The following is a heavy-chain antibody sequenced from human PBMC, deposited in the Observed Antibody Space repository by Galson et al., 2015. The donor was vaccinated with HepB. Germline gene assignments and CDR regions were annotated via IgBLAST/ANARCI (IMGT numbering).Heavy chain of an antibody. J-gene: IGHJ6*02. CDR2: IVVGSGNT. Sequence: SVKVSCKASGFTFTSSAVQWVRQARGQRLEWIGWIVVGSGNTNYAQKFQERVTITRDMSTSTAYMELSSLRSEDTAVYYCAAKGQLVVPAARYFYYYYGMDVWGQGTTVTVSS. V-gene: IGHV1-58*01. CDR3: AAKGQLVVPAARYFYYYYGMDV. D-gene: IGHD2-2*01. CDR1: GFTFTSSA.